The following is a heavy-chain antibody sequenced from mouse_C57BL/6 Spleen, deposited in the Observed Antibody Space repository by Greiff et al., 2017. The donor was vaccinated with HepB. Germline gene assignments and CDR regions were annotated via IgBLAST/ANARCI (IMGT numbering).Heavy chain of an antibody. Sequence: VQLQQSGAELVKPEASVKMSCKASGYTFTSYTMHWVKQRPGQGLEWIGYINPSSGYTKYNQKFKDKATLTADKSSSTAYMQLSSLTSEDSAVYYCARKGTRASYWGQGTTLTVSS. CDR3: ARKGTRASY. V-gene: IGHV1-4*01. CDR2: INPSSGYT. D-gene: IGHD3-1*01. CDR1: GYTFTSYT. J-gene: IGHJ2*01.